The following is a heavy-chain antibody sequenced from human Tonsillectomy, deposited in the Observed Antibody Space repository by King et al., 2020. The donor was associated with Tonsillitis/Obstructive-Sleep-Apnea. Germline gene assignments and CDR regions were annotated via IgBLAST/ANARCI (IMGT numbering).Heavy chain of an antibody. CDR2: MSSGISYI. J-gene: IGHJ4*02. CDR1: GFTFSSYS. Sequence: VQLVESGGLVKPRGSLRLSCAASGFTFSSYSMNWVRQAPGTGLEWVSSMSSGISYIYYADSVKGRFTISRYNARNSVYLQMNSLRAEDTAVYYCARDQAGGAVGGSSVAYWGQGTLVTVSS. V-gene: IGHV3-21*01. CDR3: ARDQAGGAVGGSSVAY. D-gene: IGHD6-19*01.